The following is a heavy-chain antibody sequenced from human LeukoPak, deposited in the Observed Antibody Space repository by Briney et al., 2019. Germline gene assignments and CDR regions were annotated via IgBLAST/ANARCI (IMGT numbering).Heavy chain of an antibody. CDR2: FDPEDGET. CDR1: GYTLTELS. D-gene: IGHD3-10*01. V-gene: IGHV1-24*01. CDR3: ARGRLARGSGSPFDY. Sequence: ASVKVSCKVSGYTLTELSMHWVRQAPGKGLEWMGGFDPEDGETIYAQKFQGRVTITRNTSISTAYMELSSLRSEDTAVYYCARGRLARGSGSPFDYWGQGTLVTVSS. J-gene: IGHJ4*02.